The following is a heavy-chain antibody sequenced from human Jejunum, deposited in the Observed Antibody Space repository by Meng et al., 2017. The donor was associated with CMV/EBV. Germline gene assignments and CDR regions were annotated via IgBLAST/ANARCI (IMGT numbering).Heavy chain of an antibody. CDR3: TRVIQDGTYGKFDY. CDR1: GFTFHPDA. Sequence: GFTFHPDAMNCVRQAPGNALVWVSRINGDGSSRRFADSVQRRFTISRDHAKNTLYLQMNSLRVEDTAVYYCTRVIQDGTYGKFDYWGQGALVTVSS. J-gene: IGHJ4*02. D-gene: IGHD1-26*01. V-gene: IGHV3-74*01. CDR2: INGDGSSR.